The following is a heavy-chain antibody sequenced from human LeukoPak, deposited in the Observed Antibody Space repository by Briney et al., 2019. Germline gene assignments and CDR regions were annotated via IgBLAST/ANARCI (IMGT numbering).Heavy chain of an antibody. V-gene: IGHV3-11*01. CDR3: AREGHLGKYFDL. CDR1: GFTFSDYY. CDR2: ISGSGSTI. D-gene: IGHD3-16*01. J-gene: IGHJ2*01. Sequence: GGSLRLSCAASGFTFSDYYMSWIRQAPGKGLEWVSYISGSGSTIYYADSVKGRFTISRDNAKNSLYLQMNSLRVEDTAVYYCAREGHLGKYFDLWGRGTQVTVSS.